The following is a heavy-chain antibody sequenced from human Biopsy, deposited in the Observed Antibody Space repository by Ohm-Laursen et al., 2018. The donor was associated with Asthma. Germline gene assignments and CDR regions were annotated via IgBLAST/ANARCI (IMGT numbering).Heavy chain of an antibody. Sequence: SVKVSCKSLGGTFNTYVIGWVRQAPGQGLEWMGGINSVFGTTTYPQKFQDRVTITADDSTSTVYMELSSLRSEDTAVYYCARKAGSCVSRTCYSLDFWGQGTLVTASS. V-gene: IGHV1-69*13. CDR1: GGTFNTYV. J-gene: IGHJ4*02. CDR3: ARKAGSCVSRTCYSLDF. CDR2: INSVFGTT. D-gene: IGHD2-15*01.